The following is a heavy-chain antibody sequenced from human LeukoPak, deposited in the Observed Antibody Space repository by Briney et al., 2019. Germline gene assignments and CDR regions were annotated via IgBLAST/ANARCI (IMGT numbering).Heavy chain of an antibody. D-gene: IGHD5-18*01. V-gene: IGHV1-69-2*01. CDR1: GYTFTDYY. Sequence: ASVKVSCKVSGYTFTDYYMHWVQQAPGKGLEWMGLVDPEDGETIYAEKFQGRVTITADTSTDTAYMELSSLRSEDTAVYYCAKGNYGYILYFDYWGQGALVTVSS. CDR3: AKGNYGYILYFDY. J-gene: IGHJ4*02. CDR2: VDPEDGET.